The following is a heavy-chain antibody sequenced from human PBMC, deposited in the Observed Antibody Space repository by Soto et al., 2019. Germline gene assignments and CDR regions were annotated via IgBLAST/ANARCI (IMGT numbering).Heavy chain of an antibody. CDR2: ISAYNGNT. CDR3: ARARQGYCISTSRTGAFDI. V-gene: IGHV1-18*01. Sequence: QVQLVQSGAEVKKPGASVKVSCKASGYTVTSYGSRWVRQAPEQGLEWMGWISAYNGNTSYAQTLQGRVTMATGTSTSTAYLELRSLGSDDTAVYYCARARQGYCISTSRTGAFDIWGQGTMVTVSS. J-gene: IGHJ3*02. CDR1: GYTVTSYG. D-gene: IGHD2-2*01.